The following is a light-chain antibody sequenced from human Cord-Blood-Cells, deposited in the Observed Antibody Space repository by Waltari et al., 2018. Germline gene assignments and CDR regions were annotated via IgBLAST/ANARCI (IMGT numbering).Light chain of an antibody. J-gene: IGKJ1*01. Sequence: DIQKTQSPSPLSASVGERVTITCRASQSISSYLNWYQQKPGKAPKLLIYAASSLQSGVPSRFSGSGSGTDFTLTISSLQPEDFATYYCQQSYSTPWTFGQGTKVEIK. CDR3: QQSYSTPWT. CDR1: QSISSY. CDR2: AAS. V-gene: IGKV1-39*01.